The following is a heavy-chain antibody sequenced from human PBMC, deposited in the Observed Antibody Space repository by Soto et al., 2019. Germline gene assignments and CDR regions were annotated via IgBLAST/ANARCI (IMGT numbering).Heavy chain of an antibody. D-gene: IGHD1-26*01. Sequence: LRLSCIVSGFTFSTYWMSWVRQAPGKGLEWVANIKEDGSEKYYLDSVKGRFTIYRDNAKNSLYLQMNSLRAEDTAVYYCARDKVVGPTTLDYWGQGTLVTVSS. CDR3: ARDKVVGPTTLDY. V-gene: IGHV3-7*03. J-gene: IGHJ4*02. CDR2: IKEDGSEK. CDR1: GFTFSTYW.